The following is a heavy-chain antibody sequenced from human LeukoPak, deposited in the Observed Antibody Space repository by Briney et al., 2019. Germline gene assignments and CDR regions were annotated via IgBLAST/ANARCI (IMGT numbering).Heavy chain of an antibody. V-gene: IGHV4-39*07. D-gene: IGHD6-6*01. J-gene: IGHJ4*02. CDR2: IYYSGST. CDR1: GGSISSRSYY. Sequence: PSETLSLTCTVSGGSISSRSYYWVWIRQPPGKGLEWIGSIYYSGSTNYNPSLKSRVTISVDTSKNQFSLKLSSVTAADTAVYYCASPSIAARRGFDYWGQGTLVTVSS. CDR3: ASPSIAARRGFDY.